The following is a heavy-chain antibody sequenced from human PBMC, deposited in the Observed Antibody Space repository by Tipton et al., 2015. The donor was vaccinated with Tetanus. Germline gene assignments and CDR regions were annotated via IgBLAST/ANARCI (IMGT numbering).Heavy chain of an antibody. CDR1: GFTFNTYW. Sequence: SLRLSCAASGFTFNTYWMSWARQAPGKGLEWVANIKYDESEKYDVDSVKGRFTISRDNAKNSLYLQMNSLRVDDTAVYYCARGMSFDPWGQGTLVTVSS. J-gene: IGHJ5*02. V-gene: IGHV3-7*01. CDR2: IKYDESEK. CDR3: ARGMSFDP.